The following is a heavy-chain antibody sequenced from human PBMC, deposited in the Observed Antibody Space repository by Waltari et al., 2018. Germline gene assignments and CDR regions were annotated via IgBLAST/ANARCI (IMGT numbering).Heavy chain of an antibody. CDR3: ASQYSSRGRAWYFDL. V-gene: IGHV4-4*07. CDR1: GGSISSYY. CDR2: MYNSGST. D-gene: IGHD6-13*01. Sequence: QVQLQESGPGLVKPSETLSLTCTVSGGSISSYYWSWIRQPAGKGLEWIGRMYNSGSTNYNPSLKSRVTMSVDTSKNQFSLKLNSVTAADTAVYYCASQYSSRGRAWYFDLWGRGTLVTVSS. J-gene: IGHJ2*01.